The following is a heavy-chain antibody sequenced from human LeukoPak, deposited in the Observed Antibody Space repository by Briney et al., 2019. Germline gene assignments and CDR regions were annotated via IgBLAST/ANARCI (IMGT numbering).Heavy chain of an antibody. CDR2: ISGSGSST. D-gene: IGHD2-8*02. V-gene: IGHV3-23*01. J-gene: IGHJ4*02. CDR1: GFTFSSYV. Sequence: GGSLRLSCAASGFTFSSYVMSWVRQAPGKGLEWVSGISGSGSSTYYADSVKGRFTISRDNSKNTLYLQMNSLRAEDTAVYYCAKDLVPYPSDYWGQGTLVTVSP. CDR3: AKDLVPYPSDY.